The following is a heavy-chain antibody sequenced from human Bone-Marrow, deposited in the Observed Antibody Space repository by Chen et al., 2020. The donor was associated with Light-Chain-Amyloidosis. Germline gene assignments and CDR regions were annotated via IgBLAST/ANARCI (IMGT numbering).Heavy chain of an antibody. CDR1: GFTFSSYG. CDR3: AKGEGIAVAGTDYYYYYGMDV. D-gene: IGHD6-19*01. Sequence: QVQLVESGGGVVQPGRSLRLSCAASGFTFSSYGMHWVRQAPGKGLEWVAVISYDGSNKYYADSVKGRFTISRDNSKNTPYLQMNSLRAEDTAVYYCAKGEGIAVAGTDYYYYYGMDVWGQGTTVTVSS. CDR2: ISYDGSNK. V-gene: IGHV3-30*18. J-gene: IGHJ6*02.